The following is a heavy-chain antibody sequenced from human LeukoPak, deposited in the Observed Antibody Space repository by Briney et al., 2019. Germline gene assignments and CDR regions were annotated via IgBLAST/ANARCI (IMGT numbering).Heavy chain of an antibody. V-gene: IGHV5-51*01. Sequence: GESLKISCKGSGYSFTSYWIGWVRQMPGKGLEWMGIIYPGDSDTRYSPSFQGQVTISADKSISTAYLQWSSLKASDTAMYYCARRRAGDYKTTDAFDIWGQGTMVTVSS. CDR1: GYSFTSYW. CDR3: ARRRAGDYKTTDAFDI. J-gene: IGHJ3*02. CDR2: IYPGDSDT. D-gene: IGHD4-17*01.